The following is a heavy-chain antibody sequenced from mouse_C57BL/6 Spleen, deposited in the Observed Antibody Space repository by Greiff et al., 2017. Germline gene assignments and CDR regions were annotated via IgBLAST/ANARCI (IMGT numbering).Heavy chain of an antibody. CDR3: AIHYGYPYYYAMDY. J-gene: IGHJ4*01. D-gene: IGHD2-2*01. CDR1: GYTFTDYY. V-gene: IGHV1-19*01. CDR2: INPYNGGT. Sequence: VQLKESGPVLVKPGASVKMSCKASGYTFTDYYMNWVKQSHGKSLEWIGVINPYNGGTSYNQKFKGKATLTVDKSSSTAYMELNSLTSEDSAVYYCAIHYGYPYYYAMDYWGQGTSVTVSS.